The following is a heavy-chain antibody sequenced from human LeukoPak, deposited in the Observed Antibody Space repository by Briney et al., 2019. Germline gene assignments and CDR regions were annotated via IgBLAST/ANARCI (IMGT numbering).Heavy chain of an antibody. V-gene: IGHV1-18*01. CDR1: GYTFTSYG. CDR2: ISAYNGNT. CDR3: ARDTRTYYDFWSGYDWGNNWFDP. J-gene: IGHJ5*02. D-gene: IGHD3-3*01. Sequence: GASVKVSCKASGYTFTSYGISWVRQAPGQGLEWMGWISAYNGNTNYAQKLQGRVTMTTDTSTSTAYMELRSLRSDDTAVYYCARDTRTYYDFWSGYDWGNNWFDPWSQGTLVTVSS.